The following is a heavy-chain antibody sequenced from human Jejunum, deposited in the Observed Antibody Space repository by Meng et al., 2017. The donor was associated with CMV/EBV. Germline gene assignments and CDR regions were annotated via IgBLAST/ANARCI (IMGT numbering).Heavy chain of an antibody. CDR2: ITGSGDRT. D-gene: IGHD1-26*01. CDR1: GFMFQNYA. Sequence: QLLESXGGLVQPGXSLRPSXAGAGFMFQNYAMNWVRQTPGKGLEWLAAITGSGDRTYYADSVRGRIIISRDNSKNTLHLQMNNVRGDDSAIFYCAKGLTWEEIQSDGLDVWGQGTMVTVSS. CDR3: AKGLTWEEIQSDGLDV. V-gene: IGHV3-23*01. J-gene: IGHJ3*01.